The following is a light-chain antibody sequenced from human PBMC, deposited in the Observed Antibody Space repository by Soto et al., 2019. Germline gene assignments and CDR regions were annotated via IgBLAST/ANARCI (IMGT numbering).Light chain of an antibody. V-gene: IGKV3-20*01. J-gene: IGKJ1*01. CDR3: QQYGSSPQT. CDR2: GAS. CDR1: QSVSSY. Sequence: EIVLTQSPATLSLSPGERATLSCRASQSVSSYLAWYQQKPGQAPRLLIYGASRRATDIPDRFSGSGSGTDFTLTISRLEPEDFAVYYCQQYGSSPQTFGQGTKVDI.